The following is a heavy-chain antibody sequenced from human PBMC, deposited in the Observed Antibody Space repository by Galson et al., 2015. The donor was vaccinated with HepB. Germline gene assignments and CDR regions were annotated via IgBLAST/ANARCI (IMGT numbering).Heavy chain of an antibody. J-gene: IGHJ4*02. CDR1: GFTFSSYA. CDR2: ISSNGGST. CDR3: ARVRCSYSDY. D-gene: IGHD5-18*01. V-gene: IGHV3-64*01. Sequence: SLRLSCAASGFTFSSYAMHWVRQAPGKGLEYVSAISSNGGSTYYANSVKGRFTISRDNSKNTLYLQMGSLRAEDMAVYYCARVRCSYSDYWGQGTLVTVSS.